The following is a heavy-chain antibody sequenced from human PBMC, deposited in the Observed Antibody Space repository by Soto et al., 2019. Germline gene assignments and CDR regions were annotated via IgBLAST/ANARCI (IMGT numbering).Heavy chain of an antibody. CDR2: IIPIVGKT. Sequence: QVQLVQSGAEVRKPGSSVMVSCETSGDTFNNYVINWVRQAPGQGPEWMGRIIPIVGKTIYAQRFQGRVTITADKATTTVYMDLSSLRIDDTAVYFCAREGTSTSTGMDYWGQGSLVTVSS. V-gene: IGHV1-69*04. J-gene: IGHJ4*02. CDR1: GDTFNNYV. D-gene: IGHD2-2*01. CDR3: AREGTSTSTGMDY.